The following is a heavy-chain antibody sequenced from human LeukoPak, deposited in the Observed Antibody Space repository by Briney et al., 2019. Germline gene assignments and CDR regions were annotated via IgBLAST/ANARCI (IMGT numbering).Heavy chain of an antibody. V-gene: IGHV3-21*04. D-gene: IGHD2-15*01. CDR1: GFTFSSYS. CDR3: ARVIWVVVRPDWFDP. CDR2: ISSSSSYI. Sequence: GGSLRLSCAASGFTFSSYSMNWVRQAPGKGLEWVSSISSSSSYIYYADSVKGRFTISRDNAKNSLYLQMNSLRAEDTAVYYCARVIWVVVRPDWFDPWGQGTLVTVSS. J-gene: IGHJ5*02.